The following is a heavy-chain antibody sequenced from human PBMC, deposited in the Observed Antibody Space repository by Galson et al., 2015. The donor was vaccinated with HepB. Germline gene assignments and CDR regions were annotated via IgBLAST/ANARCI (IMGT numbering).Heavy chain of an antibody. Sequence: SVKVSCKASGYSFTYYALSWVRQAPGKGLEWMAWISTYTGNPTYAQGFRRRFVFSLDTSVSTAYLQISSLKAEDTAVYYCARVPTYGSGSPHYYAMDVWGQGTTVTVSS. V-gene: IGHV7-4-1*02. D-gene: IGHD3-10*01. CDR3: ARVPTYGSGSPHYYAMDV. CDR2: ISTYTGNP. J-gene: IGHJ6*02. CDR1: GYSFTYYA.